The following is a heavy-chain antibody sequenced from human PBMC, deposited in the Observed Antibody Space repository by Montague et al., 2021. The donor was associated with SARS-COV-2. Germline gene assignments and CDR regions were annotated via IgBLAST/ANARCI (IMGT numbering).Heavy chain of an antibody. CDR1: GGSVRSGSYY. V-gene: IGHV4-61*01. J-gene: IGHJ4*02. D-gene: IGHD3-16*02. CDR2: VLYTGVT. Sequence: SETLYFTCSVSGGSVRSGSYYWSWIRQPPGKGLQWIGNVLYTGVTSFNPSLKSRLTMSVDSSKNEFSLNLRSVTAADAAAYYCAMTAVIRYQYYFDNWGQGTVVAVSS. CDR3: AMTAVIRYQYYFDN.